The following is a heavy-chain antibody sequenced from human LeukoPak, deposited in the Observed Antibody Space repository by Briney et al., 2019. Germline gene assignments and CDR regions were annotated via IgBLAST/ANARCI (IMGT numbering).Heavy chain of an antibody. CDR1: GFTFDDYA. CDR3: AKDLNEGYSSGWRLDY. J-gene: IGHJ4*02. CDR2: ISWNSGSI. V-gene: IGHV3-9*01. D-gene: IGHD6-19*01. Sequence: GRSLRLSCAASGFTFDDYAMHWVRQAPGKGLEWVSGISWNSGSIGYADSVKGRFTISRDNAKNSLYLQMNSLRAEDTALYYCAKDLNEGYSSGWRLDYWGQGTLVTVSS.